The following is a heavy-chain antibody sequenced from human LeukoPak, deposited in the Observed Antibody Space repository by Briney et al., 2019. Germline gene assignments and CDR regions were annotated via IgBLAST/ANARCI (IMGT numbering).Heavy chain of an antibody. D-gene: IGHD1-26*01. J-gene: IGHJ4*02. V-gene: IGHV3-30*18. CDR1: GFTFSNYG. Sequence: GGSLRLSCAASGFTFSNYGMHWVRQAQGKGLEWVAVISSDGSEEYYADSVKGRFTISRDNSKNTLYLQMNSLRVEDTAVYYCAKDKGREGDYWGQGNVVTVSS. CDR3: AKDKGREGDY. CDR2: ISSDGSEE.